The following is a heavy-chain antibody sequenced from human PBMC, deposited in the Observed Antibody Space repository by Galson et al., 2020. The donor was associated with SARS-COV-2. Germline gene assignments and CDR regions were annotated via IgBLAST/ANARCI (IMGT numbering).Heavy chain of an antibody. CDR3: AACIVGATKREYYYYYGMDV. J-gene: IGHJ6*02. CDR2: ISYDGSNK. CDR1: GFTFSSYG. Sequence: TGGSLRLSCAASGFTFSSYGMHWVRPAPGKGLEWVAVISYDGSNKYYADSVKGRFTISRDNSKNTLYLQMNSLRAEDTAVYYCAACIVGATKREYYYYYGMDVWGQGTTVTVSS. V-gene: IGHV3-30*03. D-gene: IGHD1-26*01.